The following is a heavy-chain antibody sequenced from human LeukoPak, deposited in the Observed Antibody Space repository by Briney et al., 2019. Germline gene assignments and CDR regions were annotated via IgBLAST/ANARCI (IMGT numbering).Heavy chain of an antibody. D-gene: IGHD2-21*01. J-gene: IGHJ4*02. CDR2: INPNNGDT. Sequence: ASVKVSCKASGYTFAAQYMHWVRQAPGQGLEWMGWINPNNGDTKYAQSFLGRVTMTRDTSTTTAYMELSSLRSDDTAVYFCASYPRSIPTPPFDYWGQGTLVTVSS. CDR3: ASYPRSIPTPPFDY. CDR1: GYTFAAQY. V-gene: IGHV1-2*02.